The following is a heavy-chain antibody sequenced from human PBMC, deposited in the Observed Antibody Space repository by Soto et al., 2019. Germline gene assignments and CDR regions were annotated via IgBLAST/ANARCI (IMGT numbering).Heavy chain of an antibody. CDR2: ISAYNGNT. CDR3: ARGPYSSGWPGSIDY. Sequence: EXSLKVSFNSSGYTFTIYGITWVRQAPGQGLEWMGWISAYNGNTNYAQKLQGRVTMTTDTSTSTAYMELRSLRSDDTAVYYCARGPYSSGWPGSIDYWGKGTLVTVYS. CDR1: GYTFTIYG. V-gene: IGHV1-18*01. J-gene: IGHJ4*02. D-gene: IGHD6-19*01.